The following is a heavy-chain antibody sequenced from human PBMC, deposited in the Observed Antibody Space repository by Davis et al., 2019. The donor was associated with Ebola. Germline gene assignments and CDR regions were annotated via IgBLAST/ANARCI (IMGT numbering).Heavy chain of an antibody. J-gene: IGHJ4*02. Sequence: SVKVSCKASGGTFSSYAISWVRQAPGQGLEWMGGIIPIFGAANYAQKFQGRVTITADESTSTAYMELSSLRSEDTAVYYCARRSRGFYCGGDCLYFDYWGQGTLVTVSS. V-gene: IGHV1-69*13. CDR3: ARRSRGFYCGGDCLYFDY. CDR1: GGTFSSYA. D-gene: IGHD2-21*02. CDR2: IIPIFGAA.